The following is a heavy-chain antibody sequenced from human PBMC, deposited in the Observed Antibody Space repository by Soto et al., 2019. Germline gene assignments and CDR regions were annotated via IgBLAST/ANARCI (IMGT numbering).Heavy chain of an antibody. CDR3: TKEGPITHYYSDY. CDR1: GFTFSTYA. D-gene: IGHD1-20*01. CDR2: VSGSGGDT. J-gene: IGHJ4*02. Sequence: EVQLLESGGNLVQPGGSLRLSCAASGFTFSTYAMSWVRQAPGKGLEWVSGVSGSGGDTYYADSVKGRFTISRDLSKNTLYLQMNSLRVEDTAVYYCTKEGPITHYYSDYWGQGTLVTVSS. V-gene: IGHV3-23*01.